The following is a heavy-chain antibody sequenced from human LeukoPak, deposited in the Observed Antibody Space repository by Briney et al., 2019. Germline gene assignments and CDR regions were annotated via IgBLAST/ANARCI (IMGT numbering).Heavy chain of an antibody. CDR3: AGDGYKTNWYFDL. Sequence: SETLSLTCTVSGGSISSYYWSWIRQPPGKGLEWIGCIYYSGSTNYNPSLKSRVTISVDTSKNQFSLKLSSVTAADTAVYYCAGDGYKTNWYFDLWGRGTLVTVSS. CDR2: IYYSGST. CDR1: GGSISSYY. J-gene: IGHJ2*01. D-gene: IGHD5-24*01. V-gene: IGHV4-59*01.